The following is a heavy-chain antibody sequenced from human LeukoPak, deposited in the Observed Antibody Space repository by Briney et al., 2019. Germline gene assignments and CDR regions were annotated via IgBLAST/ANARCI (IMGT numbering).Heavy chain of an antibody. J-gene: IGHJ6*03. CDR3: ARAVGASNYMDV. D-gene: IGHD1-26*01. Sequence: ASVKVSCKASGYTFTGYYMHWVRQAPGQGLEWMGWINPNSGGTNYAQKFQGRVTMTRDTSISTAYMELSRLRSDDTAVYYCARAVGASNYMDVWGKGTTVTVSS. V-gene: IGHV1-2*02. CDR2: INPNSGGT. CDR1: GYTFTGYY.